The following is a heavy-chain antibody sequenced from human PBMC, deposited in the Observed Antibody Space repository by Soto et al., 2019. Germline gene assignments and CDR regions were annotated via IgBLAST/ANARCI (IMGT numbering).Heavy chain of an antibody. V-gene: IGHV5-51*01. CDR2: IYPGDSDT. CDR1: GYSFTTYW. D-gene: IGHD6-13*01. J-gene: IGHJ5*02. CDR3: ARHVFSRQLVLDNLRYDP. Sequence: GESLKISCKGAGYSFTTYWIAWVRQMPGKGLEWMGLIYPGDSDTRYNPSFQGQVTISADKSINTAYLEWTSLKASDTAKYYCARHVFSRQLVLDNLRYDPWGQGTQVTVSS.